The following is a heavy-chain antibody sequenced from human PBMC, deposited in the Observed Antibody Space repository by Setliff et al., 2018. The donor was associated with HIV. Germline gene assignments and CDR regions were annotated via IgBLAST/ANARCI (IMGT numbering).Heavy chain of an antibody. V-gene: IGHV4-38-2*01. Sequence: KTSETLSLTCAVSGSSIRGAYYWGWIRQPPGKGLEWIGSFYHGGSTLYNPSLRSRVTISVDTSKNHFSLILTSVTAADTAVYYCVRRTDYYGSGSESSFDYWGQGTLVTVSS. CDR3: VRRTDYYGSGSESSFDY. CDR2: FYHGGST. D-gene: IGHD3-10*01. CDR1: GSSIRGAYY. J-gene: IGHJ4*02.